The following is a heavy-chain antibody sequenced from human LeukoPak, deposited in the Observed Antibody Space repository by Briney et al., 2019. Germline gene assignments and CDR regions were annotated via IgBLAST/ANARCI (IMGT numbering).Heavy chain of an antibody. CDR3: ARLVRGVHDY. J-gene: IGHJ4*02. CDR1: GGSISSGGYY. Sequence: SQTLSLTCTVSGGSISSGGYYWSWIRQPPGKGLEWIGYIYHSGSTYCNPSLKSRVTISVDRSKNQFSLKLSSVTAADTAVYYCARLVRGVHDYWGQGTLVTVSS. D-gene: IGHD3-10*01. V-gene: IGHV4-30-2*01. CDR2: IYHSGST.